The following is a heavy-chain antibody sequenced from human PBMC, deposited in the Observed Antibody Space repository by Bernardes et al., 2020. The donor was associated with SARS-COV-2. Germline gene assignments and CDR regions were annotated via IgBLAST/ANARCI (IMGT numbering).Heavy chain of an antibody. CDR3: ARGGYCSTTRCYNFDY. V-gene: IGHV3-7*01. CDR1: GFRFSNYW. Sequence: GGSLRLSCAASGFRFSNYWTSWVRQAPGKGLEWVANINKDGTKTDYMDSVKGRFTISRDNAKNSLYLQMNSLRAEDTAVYYCARGGYCSTTRCYNFDYWGQGTLVTVSS. J-gene: IGHJ4*02. CDR2: INKDGTKT. D-gene: IGHD2-2*02.